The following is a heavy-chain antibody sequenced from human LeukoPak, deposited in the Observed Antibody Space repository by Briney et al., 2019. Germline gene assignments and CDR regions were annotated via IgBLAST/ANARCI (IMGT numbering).Heavy chain of an antibody. CDR3: ARAVTYFYGSVTYDWFDP. CDR1: GFTFSSYW. Sequence: GGSLRLSCAASGFTFSSYWMHWVRQTPGKGLMWVSRIESDGSTIYADSVKDRFTISRDNGKNTVYLQMNSLRVDDTAMYYCARAVTYFYGSVTYDWFDPWGQGTLVTVSS. V-gene: IGHV3-74*01. J-gene: IGHJ5*02. D-gene: IGHD3-10*01. CDR2: IESDGST.